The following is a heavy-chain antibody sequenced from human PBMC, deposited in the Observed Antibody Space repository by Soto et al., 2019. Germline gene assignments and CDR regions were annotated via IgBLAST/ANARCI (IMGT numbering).Heavy chain of an antibody. CDR1: GYTFTSYA. CDR3: GRSIVVVTAADY. CDR2: INAGNGNT. J-gene: IGHJ4*02. Sequence: QVQLVQSGAEVKKPGASVKVSCKASGYTFTSYAMHWVRQAPGQRLEWMGWINAGNGNTKYSQKFQGRVTITRDTSASTAYIELGSLRSEDTAVYYWGRSIVVVTAADYWGQGTLVTVSS. V-gene: IGHV1-3*01. D-gene: IGHD2-21*02.